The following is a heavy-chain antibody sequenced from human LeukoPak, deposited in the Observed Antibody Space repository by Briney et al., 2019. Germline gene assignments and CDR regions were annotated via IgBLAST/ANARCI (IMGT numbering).Heavy chain of an antibody. CDR1: GDSLGRSNTY. CDR2: ILHSGYT. V-gene: IGHV4-39*01. CDR3: ARHRGGGGYHYMDV. D-gene: IGHD2-21*01. J-gene: IGHJ6*03. Sequence: SETLSLTCTVSGDSLGRSNTYWGWIRQTPGKGLEWLGTILHSGYTYSSPSLKSRVTMSVDSSKNQFSLGLSSVTAADTAVYFCARHRGGGGYHYMDVWGKGTTVIVSS.